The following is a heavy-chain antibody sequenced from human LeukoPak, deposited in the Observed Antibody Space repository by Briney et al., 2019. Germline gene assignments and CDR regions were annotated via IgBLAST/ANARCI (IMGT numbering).Heavy chain of an antibody. D-gene: IGHD3-22*01. J-gene: IGHJ4*02. V-gene: IGHV3-21*01. CDR2: ISSSSSYI. CDR1: GFTFSSYE. Sequence: GGSLRLSCAASGFTFSSYEMNWVRQAPGKGLEWVSSISSSSSYIYYADSVKGRFTISRDNAKNTLYLQMNSLRAEDTAVYYCARDAGSGYPTDYWGQGILVTVSS. CDR3: ARDAGSGYPTDY.